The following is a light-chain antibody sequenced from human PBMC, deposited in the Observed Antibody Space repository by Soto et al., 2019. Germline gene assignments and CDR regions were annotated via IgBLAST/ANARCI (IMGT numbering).Light chain of an antibody. J-gene: IGLJ1*01. CDR2: GVN. CDR1: SNDIGTYEY. Sequence: QSALTQPACVSLSPGQSITISCTGSSNDIGTYEYVSWHQHHPGRAPKLIIFGVNDRPSGISDRFSGSKSGNTASLTIFGLQLEDEAVYYCSSYTTGSTLPWVFGTGTKVTVL. CDR3: SSYTTGSTLPWV. V-gene: IGLV2-14*01.